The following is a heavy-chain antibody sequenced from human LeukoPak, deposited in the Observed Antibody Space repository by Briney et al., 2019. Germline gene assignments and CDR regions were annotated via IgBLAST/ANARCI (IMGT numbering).Heavy chain of an antibody. D-gene: IGHD6-6*01. J-gene: IGHJ4*02. CDR3: ATEAFYSRSSLDN. CDR1: EFTFSRYG. CDR2: IRYDGSNK. Sequence: PGGSLRLSCAASEFTFSRYGMHWVRQAPGKGLEWVAFIRYDGSNKYYADSVRGRFSISRDNSKNTLYLQVNRLRGEDTAVYYCATEAFYSRSSLDNWGQGTLVTVSS. V-gene: IGHV3-30*02.